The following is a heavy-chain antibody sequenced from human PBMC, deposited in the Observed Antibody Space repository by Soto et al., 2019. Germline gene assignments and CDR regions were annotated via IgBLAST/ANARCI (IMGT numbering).Heavy chain of an antibody. CDR1: GFTFTSSA. Sequence: SVKVSCKASGFTFTSSAVQRVRQARGQRLEWIGWIVVGSGNTNYAQKFQERVTITRDMSTSTAYMELSSLRSEDTAVYYCAADSRAYSSSFNPAWGQGTLVTVSS. V-gene: IGHV1-58*01. CDR3: AADSRAYSSSFNPA. J-gene: IGHJ4*02. CDR2: IVVGSGNT. D-gene: IGHD6-6*01.